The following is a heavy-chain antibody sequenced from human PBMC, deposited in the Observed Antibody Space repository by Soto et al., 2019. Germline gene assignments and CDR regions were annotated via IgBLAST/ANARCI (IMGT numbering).Heavy chain of an antibody. V-gene: IGHV6-1*01. CDR1: GDSVSSNSAA. CDR3: ARGRIPRVIPITMVRGVISWFDP. J-gene: IGHJ5*02. CDR2: TYYRSKWYN. D-gene: IGHD3-10*01. Sequence: PSQTLSLTCAISGDSVSSNSAAWNWIRQSPSRGLEWLGRTYYRSKWYNDYAVSVKSRITINPDTSKNQFSLQLNSVTPEDTAVYYCARGRIPRVIPITMVRGVISWFDPWGQGTLVTVSS.